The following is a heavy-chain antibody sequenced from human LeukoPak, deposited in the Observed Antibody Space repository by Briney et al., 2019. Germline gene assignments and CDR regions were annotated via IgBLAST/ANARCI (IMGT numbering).Heavy chain of an antibody. CDR1: GYSFTSYW. Sequence: GESLKISCKGSGYSFTSYWIGWVPQMPGKGLEWMGIIYPGDSDTRYSPSFQGQVTISADKSISTAYLQWSSLKASDTAMYYCARTHAYYYDSIVYQAYYFDYWGQGTLVTVSS. J-gene: IGHJ4*02. D-gene: IGHD3-22*01. CDR3: ARTHAYYYDSIVYQAYYFDY. CDR2: IYPGDSDT. V-gene: IGHV5-51*01.